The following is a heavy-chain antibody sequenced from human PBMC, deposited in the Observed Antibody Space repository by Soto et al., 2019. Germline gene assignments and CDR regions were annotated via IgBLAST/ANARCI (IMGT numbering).Heavy chain of an antibody. CDR2: IIPICGTA. V-gene: IGHV1-69*01. Sequence: QGQLVQSGAEVKKPGSSVKVSCKASGGTFSSYAISWVRQAPGQGREWMGGIIPICGTANYAQKCQGRVTITADESTSTAYMELSSLRSEDTAVYYCATERSGLDYWVQGTLVTVSS. J-gene: IGHJ4*02. CDR3: ATERSGLDY. CDR1: GGTFSSYA. D-gene: IGHD3-3*01.